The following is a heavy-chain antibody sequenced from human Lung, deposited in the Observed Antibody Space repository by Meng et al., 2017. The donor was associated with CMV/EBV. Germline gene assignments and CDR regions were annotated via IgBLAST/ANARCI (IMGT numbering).Heavy chain of an antibody. CDR2: ISSSSSYI. CDR1: GFTFSSYS. D-gene: IGHD6-6*01. J-gene: IGHJ4*02. V-gene: IGHV3-21*01. CDR3: APWIVSSSAGEGD. Sequence: GXXRLSXAASGFTFSSYSMNWVRQAPGKGLEWVSSISSSSSYIYYADSVKGRFTISRDNAKNSLYLQMNSVRAEDKAVYYSAPWIVSSSAGEGDWGQGTLVTVSS.